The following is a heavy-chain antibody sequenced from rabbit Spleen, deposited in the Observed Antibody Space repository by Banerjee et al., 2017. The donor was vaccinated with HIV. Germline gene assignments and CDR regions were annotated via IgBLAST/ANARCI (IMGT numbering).Heavy chain of an antibody. CDR1: GFDLSSYYY. V-gene: IGHV1S45*01. D-gene: IGHD1-1*01. CDR3: ARDLTGVIGWNFGW. Sequence: QEQLVESGGGLVQPGASLTLTCTASGFDLSSYYYMCWVRQAPGKGLQWIACIYGGSLVTTYYATWAKGRFTISKTSSTTVTLQMTSLTAADTATYFCARDLTGVIGWNFGWWGPGTLVTVS. CDR2: IYGGSLVTT. J-gene: IGHJ4*01.